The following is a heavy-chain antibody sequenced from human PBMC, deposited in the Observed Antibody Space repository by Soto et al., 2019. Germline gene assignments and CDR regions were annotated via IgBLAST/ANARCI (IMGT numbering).Heavy chain of an antibody. CDR3: ARSKDYFDY. Sequence: QVQLVESGGGVVQPGRSLRLSCAASGFTFSSYAMHWVRQAPGKGLEWVAVISYDGSNKYYADSVKGRFTISRDNSKNTLYLQMNSLRAEDTAVYYWARSKDYFDYWGQGTLVTVSS. V-gene: IGHV3-30-3*01. CDR1: GFTFSSYA. CDR2: ISYDGSNK. J-gene: IGHJ4*02.